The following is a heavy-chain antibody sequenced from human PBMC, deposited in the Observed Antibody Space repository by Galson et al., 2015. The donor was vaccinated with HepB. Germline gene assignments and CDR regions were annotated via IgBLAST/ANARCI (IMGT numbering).Heavy chain of an antibody. D-gene: IGHD3-22*01. CDR1: GGSISSGDYY. Sequence: LSLTCTVSGGSISSGDYYWSWIRQPPGKGLEWIGYIYYRGSTYYNPSLKSRVTISVDTSKNQFSLKLSSVTAADMAVYYCARGSREYYYDSSGAIPGNWFDPWGQGTLVTVSS. J-gene: IGHJ5*02. V-gene: IGHV4-30-4*01. CDR3: ARGSREYYYDSSGAIPGNWFDP. CDR2: IYYRGST.